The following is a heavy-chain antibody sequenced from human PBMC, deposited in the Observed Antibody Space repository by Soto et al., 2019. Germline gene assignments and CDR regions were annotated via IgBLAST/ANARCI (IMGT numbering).Heavy chain of an antibody. CDR2: IIPIFGTA. J-gene: IGHJ6*02. D-gene: IGHD3-9*01. V-gene: IGHV1-69*01. Sequence: QVQLVQSGAEVKKPGSSVKVSCKASGGTFSSYAISWVRQAPGQELEWMGGIIPIFGTANYAQKFQGRVTITADESTSTAYMELSSLRSEDTAVYYCARRPLTGRYYGMDVWGQGTTVTVSS. CDR3: ARRPLTGRYYGMDV. CDR1: GGTFSSYA.